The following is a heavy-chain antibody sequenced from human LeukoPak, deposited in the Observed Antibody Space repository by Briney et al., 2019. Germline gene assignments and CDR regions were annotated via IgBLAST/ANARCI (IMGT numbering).Heavy chain of an antibody. Sequence: ASVTVSCKVSGYTLTELSMHWVRQAPGKGLEWMGGFDPEDGETIYAQKFQGRVTMTEDTSTDTAYMELSSLRSEDTAVYYCARGWGYDFWSGYYTNWFDPWGQGTLVTVSS. D-gene: IGHD3-3*01. V-gene: IGHV1-24*01. J-gene: IGHJ5*02. CDR3: ARGWGYDFWSGYYTNWFDP. CDR1: GYTLTELS. CDR2: FDPEDGET.